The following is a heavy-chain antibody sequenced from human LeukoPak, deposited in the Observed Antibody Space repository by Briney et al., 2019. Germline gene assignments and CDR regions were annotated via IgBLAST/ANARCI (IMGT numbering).Heavy chain of an antibody. Sequence: GGSLRLSCAASGIIFSNYWMHWVRQAPGKGLVWVSRINRDGSSTSYADSVKGRFTVSRDNAKNTLYLQMNSLRAEDTAVYYCAKDKATVTTYGAFDIWGQGTMVTVSS. J-gene: IGHJ3*02. D-gene: IGHD4-17*01. CDR1: GIIFSNYW. CDR2: INRDGSST. V-gene: IGHV3-74*01. CDR3: AKDKATVTTYGAFDI.